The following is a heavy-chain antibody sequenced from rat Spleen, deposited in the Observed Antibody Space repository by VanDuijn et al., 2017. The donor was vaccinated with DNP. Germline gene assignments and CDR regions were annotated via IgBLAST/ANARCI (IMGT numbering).Heavy chain of an antibody. D-gene: IGHD1-1*01. CDR2: VWIGGTT. V-gene: IGHV2-30*01. J-gene: IGHJ2*01. CDR1: GFSLTNHH. Sequence: QVQLKESGPGMVQPSQTLSLTCTVSGFSLTNHHVHWVRQPSGKGLDWMGVVWIGGTTHISSIFKSRVSISRDTSKSQVFLKVNSLQPEDTATYYCARDGQWDYLDYWGQGIMVTVAS. CDR3: ARDGQWDYLDY.